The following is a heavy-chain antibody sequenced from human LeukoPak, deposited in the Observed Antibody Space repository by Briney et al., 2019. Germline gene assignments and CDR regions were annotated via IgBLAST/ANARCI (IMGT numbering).Heavy chain of an antibody. CDR3: AGRMGVWGSYRFYYYYYMDV. V-gene: IGHV4-34*01. CDR1: SGSFRTYY. CDR2: INHSGST. D-gene: IGHD3-16*02. J-gene: IGHJ6*03. Sequence: SSETLSLTCTVSSGSFRTYYWSWIRQPPGKGLEWIGEINHSGSTNYNPSLKSRVTISVDTSKNQFSLKLSSVTAADTAVYYCAGRMGVWGSYRFYYYYYMDVWGKGTTVTISS.